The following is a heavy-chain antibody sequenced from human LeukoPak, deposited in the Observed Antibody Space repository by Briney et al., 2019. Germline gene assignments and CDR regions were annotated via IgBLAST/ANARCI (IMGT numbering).Heavy chain of an antibody. D-gene: IGHD3-22*01. Sequence: GGSLRLSCAASGFTFSLYSMTWVRQAPGKGLEWVSSMSRSSRDIYYVDSVKGRFTISRDNAKNALSLQMNSLRAEDTAVYYCARNKPGADSSGYSSFHYYYYGMDVWGQGTTVTVSS. J-gene: IGHJ6*02. CDR3: ARNKPGADSSGYSSFHYYYYGMDV. CDR1: GFTFSLYS. CDR2: MSRSSRDI. V-gene: IGHV3-21*01.